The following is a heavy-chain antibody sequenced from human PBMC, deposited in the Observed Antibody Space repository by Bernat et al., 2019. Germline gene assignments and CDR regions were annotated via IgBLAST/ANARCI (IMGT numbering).Heavy chain of an antibody. V-gene: IGHV3-30*02. CDR1: GFTFSSYG. Sequence: QVQLVESGGGVVQPGGSLRLSCAASGFTFSSYGMHWVRQAPGKGLQWVAFIRYDGSNKYYADSVKGRFTISRDNSKNTLYLQMHSLRAEDTAVYYCAKPGGDNCYDSSGYYYFDYWGQGTLVTVSS. J-gene: IGHJ4*02. CDR2: IRYDGSNK. CDR3: AKPGGDNCYDSSGYYYFDY. D-gene: IGHD3-22*01.